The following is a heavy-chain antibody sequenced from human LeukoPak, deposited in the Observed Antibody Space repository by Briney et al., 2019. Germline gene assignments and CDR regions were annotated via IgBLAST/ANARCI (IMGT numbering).Heavy chain of an antibody. CDR3: ARDRSAAAAPTPNWFDP. V-gene: IGHV3-7*01. J-gene: IGHJ5*02. Sequence: PGGSLTLSCPASGFTFSSYWMGWVRQAPGKGREWVANIKQDGSEKYYVDSVKGLFTISRDNAKNYLYLQMNSLRAEDTAVYYCARDRSAAAAPTPNWFDPWGQGTLVTVSS. D-gene: IGHD6-13*01. CDR1: GFTFSSYW. CDR2: IKQDGSEK.